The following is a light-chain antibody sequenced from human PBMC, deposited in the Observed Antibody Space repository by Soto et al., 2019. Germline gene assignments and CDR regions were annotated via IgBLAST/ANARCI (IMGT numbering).Light chain of an antibody. CDR3: QTWDTGIRV. Sequence: QAVLTQSPSASASLGASVKLTCTLSSGHSNYVIAWHQQQPEKGPRYLMKLNGDGSHSKGDGIPDRFSGSSSGAERYLTISSLQSEDEADYYCQTWDTGIRVFGGGTKLTVL. J-gene: IGLJ2*01. CDR1: SGHSNYV. V-gene: IGLV4-69*01. CDR2: LNGDGSH.